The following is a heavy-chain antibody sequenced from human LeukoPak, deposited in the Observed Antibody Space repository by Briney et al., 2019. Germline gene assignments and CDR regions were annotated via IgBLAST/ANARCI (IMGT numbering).Heavy chain of an antibody. Sequence: GGSLRLSCAASGLTLRSHMVTWVRQAPGKGLEWVSSISSGSSYIYYEDSVKGRFTISRDNGKNSLYLQMNSLRAEDTAVYYCARLIADRTIYDYWGQGTLGTVSS. CDR1: GLTLRSHM. CDR2: ISSGSSYI. CDR3: ARLIADRTIYDY. V-gene: IGHV3-21*01. J-gene: IGHJ4*02. D-gene: IGHD6-6*01.